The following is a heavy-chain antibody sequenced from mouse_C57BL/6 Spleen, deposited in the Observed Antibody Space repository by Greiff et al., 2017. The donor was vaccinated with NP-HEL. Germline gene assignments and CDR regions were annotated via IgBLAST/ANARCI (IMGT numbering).Heavy chain of an antibody. CDR1: GFTFSDYG. J-gene: IGHJ1*03. Sequence: EVQVVESGGGLVKPGGSLKLSCAASGFTFSDYGMHWVRQAPEKGLEWVAYISSGSSTIYYADTVKGRFTISRDNAKNTLFLQMTSLRSEDTAMYYCARGGLRSYWYFDVWGTGTTVTVSS. CDR2: ISSGSSTI. V-gene: IGHV5-17*01. D-gene: IGHD2-4*01. CDR3: ARGGLRSYWYFDV.